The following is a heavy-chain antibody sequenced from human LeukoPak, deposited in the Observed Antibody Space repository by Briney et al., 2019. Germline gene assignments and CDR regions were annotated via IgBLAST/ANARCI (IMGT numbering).Heavy chain of an antibody. D-gene: IGHD6-19*01. Sequence: ASVKVSCKASGYTFTSYGISWVRQAPGQGLEWMGWISAYNDNTNYAQKLQGRVTMTTDTSTSTAYMELRSLRSDDTAVYYCARAWGSGWPLYYYYYGMDVWGQGTTVTVSS. CDR3: ARAWGSGWPLYYYYYGMDV. CDR1: GYTFTSYG. J-gene: IGHJ6*02. CDR2: ISAYNDNT. V-gene: IGHV1-18*01.